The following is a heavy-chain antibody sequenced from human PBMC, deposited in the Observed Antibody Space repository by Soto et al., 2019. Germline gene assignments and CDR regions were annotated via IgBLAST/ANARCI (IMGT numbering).Heavy chain of an antibody. J-gene: IGHJ3*02. CDR2: IYPSDSET. CDR3: ARQALHTASNAFDI. Sequence: PGESLKISCKASGYSFSSYWIGWVRQMPGKGLEWMGIIYPSDSETIYSPSFQGQVTISADKSIRTAYLQWSSLQASDTAMYYCARQALHTASNAFDIWGQGTMVTVSS. D-gene: IGHD4-17*01. CDR1: GYSFSSYW. V-gene: IGHV5-51*01.